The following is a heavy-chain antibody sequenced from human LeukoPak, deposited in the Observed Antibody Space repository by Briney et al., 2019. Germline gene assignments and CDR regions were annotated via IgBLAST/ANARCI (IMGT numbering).Heavy chain of an antibody. V-gene: IGHV3-9*01. J-gene: IGHJ4*02. CDR2: ISWNSGSI. Sequence: GRSLRLSCAASGFTFDDYAMHWVRQAPGKGLEWVSGISWNSGSIGYADSVKGRFTISRDNSKNTLYLQMNSLRAEDTAVYYCAKGRYSYEYYFDYWGQGTLVTVSS. CDR1: GFTFDDYA. CDR3: AKGRYSYEYYFDY. D-gene: IGHD5-18*01.